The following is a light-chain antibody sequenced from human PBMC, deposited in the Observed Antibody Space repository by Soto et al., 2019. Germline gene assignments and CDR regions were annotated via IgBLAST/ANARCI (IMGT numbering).Light chain of an antibody. CDR1: QGISSY. CDR3: QQFNSYPPT. V-gene: IGKV1-9*01. Sequence: DIQLTQSPSYLSASVGDRVTITCRASQGISSYLAWYQQKPEKAPKLLIYAASTLQSGVPSRFSGSGSGTEFTLTISSLQPEDFATYYCQQFNSYPPTFGPGTKVDIK. CDR2: AAS. J-gene: IGKJ3*01.